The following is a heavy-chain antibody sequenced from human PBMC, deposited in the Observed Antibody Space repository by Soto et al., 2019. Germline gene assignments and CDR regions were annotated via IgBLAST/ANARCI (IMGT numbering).Heavy chain of an antibody. J-gene: IGHJ4*02. CDR1: GYTFTSYG. Sequence: ASVKVPCKASGYTFTSYGISWVRQAPGQGLEWMGWISAYNGNTNYAQKLQGRVTMTTDTSTSTAYMELRSLRSDDTAVYYCARDPVPRYYDSSGYYGPWGQGTLVTVSS. CDR3: ARDPVPRYYDSSGYYGP. V-gene: IGHV1-18*01. D-gene: IGHD3-22*01. CDR2: ISAYNGNT.